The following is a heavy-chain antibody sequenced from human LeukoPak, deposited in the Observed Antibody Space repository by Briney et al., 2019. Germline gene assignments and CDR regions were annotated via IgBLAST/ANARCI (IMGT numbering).Heavy chain of an antibody. J-gene: IGHJ3*02. V-gene: IGHV4-59*12. Sequence: PSETLSLTCTVSGGSISSYYWSWIRQPPGKGLEYIGYIYYSGRTNYNPSLKSRVTISVDTSKNQFSLKLSSVTAADTAVYYCARGSLGDAFNIWGQGTMVTVSS. CDR1: GGSISSYY. CDR2: IYYSGRT. CDR3: ARGSLGDAFNI.